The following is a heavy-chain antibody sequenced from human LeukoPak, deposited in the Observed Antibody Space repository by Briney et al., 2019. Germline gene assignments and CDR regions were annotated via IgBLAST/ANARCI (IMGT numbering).Heavy chain of an antibody. CDR2: IDRSGATA. D-gene: IGHD6-19*01. CDR3: GLSSMNPSYYYGIDV. Sequence: RGSLRLSCAASGFIFSDYNMTWIRQAPGKGLDWVSYIDRSGATAFYADSVKGRFTMSRDNARNSLHLQMNDLRPEDSAVYYCGLSSMNPSYYYGIDVWGQGTTVRVSS. V-gene: IGHV3-11*01. CDR1: GFIFSDYN. J-gene: IGHJ6*02.